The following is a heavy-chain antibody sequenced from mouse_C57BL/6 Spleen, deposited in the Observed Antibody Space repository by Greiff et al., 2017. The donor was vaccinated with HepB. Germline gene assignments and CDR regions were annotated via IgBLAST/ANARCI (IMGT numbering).Heavy chain of an antibody. J-gene: IGHJ4*01. V-gene: IGHV1-53*01. CDR1: GYTFTSYW. Sequence: QVQLQQPGTELVKPGASVKLSCTASGYTFTSYWMHWVKQRPGQGLEWIGNINPSNGGTNYNEKFKSKATLTVDKSSSTAYMQLSSLTSEDSAVYYCAREGEWLLEMEYWGQGTSVTVSS. D-gene: IGHD2-3*01. CDR3: AREGEWLLEMEY. CDR2: INPSNGGT.